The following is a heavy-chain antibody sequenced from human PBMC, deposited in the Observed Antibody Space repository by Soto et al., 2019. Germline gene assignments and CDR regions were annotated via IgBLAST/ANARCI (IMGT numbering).Heavy chain of an antibody. CDR3: ARDRTHSSADWRLDY. D-gene: IGHD2-21*01. V-gene: IGHV1-46*01. CDR1: GYTFTSTW. Sequence: QVQLVQSGAEVKKPGASVKVSCKASGYTFTSTWMHWVRQAPGQGLEWRGIINPYGGAATYAEKFQRRGNMTRDTSTATDYMGLSSMRSEDTARYYWARDRTHSSADWRLDYWGKGTQVTVSS. J-gene: IGHJ4*02. CDR2: INPYGGAA.